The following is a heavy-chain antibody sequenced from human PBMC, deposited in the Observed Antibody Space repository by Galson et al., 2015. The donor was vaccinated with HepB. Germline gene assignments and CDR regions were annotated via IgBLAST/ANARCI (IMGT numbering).Heavy chain of an antibody. CDR1: GLTFSTYS. D-gene: IGHD1-7*01. CDR3: AGGGGTTDY. Sequence: SLRLSCAASGLTFSTYSMNWVRQAPGKGLEWVSYISSDSSTIYYADSVKGRFTISRDNAKNSLYLQMNSLRAEDTAVYYCAGGGGTTDYWGQGTLVTVSS. V-gene: IGHV3-48*01. CDR2: ISSDSSTI. J-gene: IGHJ4*02.